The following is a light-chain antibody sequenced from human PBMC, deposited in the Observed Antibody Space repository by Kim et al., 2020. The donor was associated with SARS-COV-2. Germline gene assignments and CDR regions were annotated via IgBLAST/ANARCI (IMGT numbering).Light chain of an antibody. CDR2: DVN. Sequence: QSVLTQPRSVSGSPGQSVTISCTGSSSDVGANKYVSWYQQHPGKAPKLIIYDVNERPSGVPDRFSGSKSDNTASLTVSGLQAEDEAHYYCCSFTGNYVVFGGGTQLTVL. CDR3: CSFTGNYVV. V-gene: IGLV2-11*01. J-gene: IGLJ2*01. CDR1: SSDVGANKY.